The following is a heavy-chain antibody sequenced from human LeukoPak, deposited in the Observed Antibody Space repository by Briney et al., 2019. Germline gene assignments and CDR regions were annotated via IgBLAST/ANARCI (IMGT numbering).Heavy chain of an antibody. CDR1: GGSISPYY. CDR2: IYYSGRT. J-gene: IGHJ2*01. CDR3: ARDGNPWNLDV. V-gene: IGHV4-59*01. D-gene: IGHD1-26*01. Sequence: SKTLSLTCTVSGGSISPYYWTWIRRSPGKALEWIGYIYYSGRTSYNPSLKSRVTMSVDTSKNQFPLQLSSVTAADTAVYYCARDGNPWNLDVWGRGTLVTVSS.